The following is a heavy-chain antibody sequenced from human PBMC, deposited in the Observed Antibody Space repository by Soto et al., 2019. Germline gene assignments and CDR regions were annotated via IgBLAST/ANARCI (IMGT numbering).Heavy chain of an antibody. V-gene: IGHV4-31*03. J-gene: IGHJ6*02. CDR2: IYYSGST. D-gene: IGHD6-6*01. CDR1: GGSISSGGYF. CDR3: AREGAAPYYYYGMDV. Sequence: PSETLSLTCTVSGGSISSGGYFWSWIRHHPGKGLEWIGFIYYSGSTYYNPSLKSRVTISVDTSKNQFSLKLSSVTAADTAVYYCAREGAAPYYYYGMDVWGQGTTVTV.